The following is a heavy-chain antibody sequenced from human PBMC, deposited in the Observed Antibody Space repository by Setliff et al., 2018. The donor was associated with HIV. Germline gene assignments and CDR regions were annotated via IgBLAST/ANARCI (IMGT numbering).Heavy chain of an antibody. CDR1: GYSFTRNQ. Sequence: ASVKVSCKASGYSFTRNQIHWVRQAPGQGLEWMGIINPSGGSAAHAEKFRGRVTMTSDTSTNTVYMELRSLRSEETAVFYCARDGGDGSGYYYADYWGQGTLVTVSS. D-gene: IGHD3-22*01. CDR2: INPSGGSA. CDR3: ARDGGDGSGYYYADY. J-gene: IGHJ4*02. V-gene: IGHV1-46*01.